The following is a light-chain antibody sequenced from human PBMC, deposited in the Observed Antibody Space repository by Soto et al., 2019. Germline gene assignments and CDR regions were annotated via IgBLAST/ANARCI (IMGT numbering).Light chain of an antibody. CDR1: QSVRSSY. CDR3: QQYGSSLTWT. Sequence: EIVLTQSPGTLSLSLGERATLSCRASQSVRSSYLAWYQQKPGQAPRLLIYGASSRATGIPDRFSGSGSGTDFTLTISRLEPEDFAVYYCQQYGSSLTWTFGQGTKVEIK. CDR2: GAS. V-gene: IGKV3-20*01. J-gene: IGKJ1*01.